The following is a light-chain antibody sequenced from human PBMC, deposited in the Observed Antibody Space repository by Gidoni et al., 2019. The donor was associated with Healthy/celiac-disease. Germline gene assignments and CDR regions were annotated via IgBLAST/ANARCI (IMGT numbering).Light chain of an antibody. Sequence: DIQMTQSPSSLSASVGDRVTITCRSSQGMSSDLNWYQQKPGKAPKLLIYAASSLQRVAPSRFSGSGSGKDFTLTSSSLQPDDFATYYCQQSYSTSWTFGQGTKVEIK. CDR3: QQSYSTSWT. J-gene: IGKJ1*01. CDR1: QGMSSD. V-gene: IGKV1-39*01. CDR2: AAS.